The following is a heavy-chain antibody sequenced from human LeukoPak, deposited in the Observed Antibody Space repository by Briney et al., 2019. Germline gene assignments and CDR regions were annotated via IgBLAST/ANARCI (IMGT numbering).Heavy chain of an antibody. J-gene: IGHJ5*02. Sequence: SVKVSCKASGGTFSSYAISWVRQAPGQGLEWMGRIIPILGIANYAQKFQGRVTITADKSTSTAYMELSSLRSEDTAVCYCARAFTITMVRGVDNWFDPWGQGTLVTVSS. CDR2: IIPILGIA. V-gene: IGHV1-69*04. CDR1: GGTFSSYA. CDR3: ARAFTITMVRGVDNWFDP. D-gene: IGHD3-10*01.